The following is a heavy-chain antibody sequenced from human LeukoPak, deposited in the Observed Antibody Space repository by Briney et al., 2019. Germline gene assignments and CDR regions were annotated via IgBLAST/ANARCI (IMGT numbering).Heavy chain of an antibody. J-gene: IGHJ4*02. CDR3: ARAVLGYCSSTSCYHFDY. D-gene: IGHD2-2*01. V-gene: IGHV1-2*04. Sequence: ASVKVSCKASGYTFTSYGISWVRQAPGQGLEWMGWINPNSGGTNYAQKFQGWVTMTRDTSISTAYMELSRLRSDDTAVYYCARAVLGYCSSTSCYHFDYWGQGTLVTVSS. CDR1: GYTFTSYG. CDR2: INPNSGGT.